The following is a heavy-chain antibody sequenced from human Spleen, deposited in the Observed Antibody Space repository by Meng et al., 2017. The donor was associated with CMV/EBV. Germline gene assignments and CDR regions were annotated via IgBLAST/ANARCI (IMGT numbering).Heavy chain of an antibody. CDR1: GYTFADYY. V-gene: IGHV1-2*02. CDR2: IIPHSGDT. D-gene: IGHD2/OR15-2a*01. Sequence: KVSCKASGYTFADYYRHWVRQTPGQGLEWMGWIIPHSGDTNFAQKFQGRVRMTRDTSINTVYMELSRLRSDDTAMYYCARVEISFDHWGQGTLVTVSS. CDR3: ARVEISFDH. J-gene: IGHJ4*02.